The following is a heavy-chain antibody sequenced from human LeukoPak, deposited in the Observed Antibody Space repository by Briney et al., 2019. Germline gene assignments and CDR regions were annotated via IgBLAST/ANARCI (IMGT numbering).Heavy chain of an antibody. D-gene: IGHD2-2*01. Sequence: GGSLRLSCAASGFTFSDYYMSWIRQAPGKGLEWVSYISSSGSTIYYADSVKGRFTISRDNAKNSLYLQMNSLRAEDTAVYYCARNVYCSSTSCYDFDYWGQGTLVTVSS. J-gene: IGHJ4*02. CDR1: GFTFSDYY. CDR3: ARNVYCSSTSCYDFDY. V-gene: IGHV3-11*04. CDR2: ISSSGSTI.